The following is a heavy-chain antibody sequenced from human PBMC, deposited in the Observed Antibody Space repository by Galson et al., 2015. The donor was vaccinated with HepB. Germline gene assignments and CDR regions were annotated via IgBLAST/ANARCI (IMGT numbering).Heavy chain of an antibody. J-gene: IGHJ6*02. CDR2: IIPILGIA. D-gene: IGHD6-13*01. Sequence: SVKVSCKASGYTFTSYDINWVRQAPGQGLEWMGGIIPILGIANYAQKFQGRVTITADESTSTAYMELSSLGSEDTAVYYCARVIPGIAAAGHGMDVWGQGTTVTVSS. CDR1: GYTFTSYD. CDR3: ARVIPGIAAAGHGMDV. V-gene: IGHV1-69*10.